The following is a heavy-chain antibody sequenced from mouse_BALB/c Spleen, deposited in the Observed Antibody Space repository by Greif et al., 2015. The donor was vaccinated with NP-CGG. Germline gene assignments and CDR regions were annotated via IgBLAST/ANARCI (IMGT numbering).Heavy chain of an antibody. D-gene: IGHD2-10*02. CDR1: GFAFSSYD. V-gene: IGHV5-9*02. CDR3: ARRYGNYGYFDV. CDR2: ISRGGSYT. J-gene: IGHJ1*01. Sequence: EVQLVESGGGLVKPGGSLKLSCAASGFAFSSYDMSWVRQTPEKRLEWVATISRGGSYTYYPDSVKGRFTISRDNARNTLYLQMSSLRSEDTALYYCARRYGNYGYFDVWGAGTTVTVSS.